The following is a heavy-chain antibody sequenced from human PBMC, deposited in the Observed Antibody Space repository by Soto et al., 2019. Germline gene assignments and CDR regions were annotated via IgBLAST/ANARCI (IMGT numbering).Heavy chain of an antibody. D-gene: IGHD3-16*01. Sequence: QVQLQESGPGLVKPSDTLSVTCVVSSYSISSGNWWGWIRQPPGKGLEWLAYMSYSGTTYYNPSLKSRVTMSIDTSKNQFSLRLSSVTAVDTAVYYCGRLPRLGDPFDYWGQGILVTVSS. V-gene: IGHV4-28*01. CDR2: MSYSGTT. CDR3: GRLPRLGDPFDY. J-gene: IGHJ4*02. CDR1: SYSISSGNW.